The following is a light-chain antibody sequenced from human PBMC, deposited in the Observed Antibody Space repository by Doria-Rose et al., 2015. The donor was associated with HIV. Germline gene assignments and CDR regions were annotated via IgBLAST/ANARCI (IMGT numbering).Light chain of an antibody. CDR1: QSISTY. CDR3: QQSYSLFT. V-gene: IGKV1-39*01. CDR2: AAS. Sequence: SASVGDRVTITCRASQSISTYLNWYQHKPGKAPKLLIYAASTLQSGVPSRFSGSGSGTDFTLTVSSLRPEDFATYYCQQSYSLFTFGPGTNVDIK. J-gene: IGKJ3*01.